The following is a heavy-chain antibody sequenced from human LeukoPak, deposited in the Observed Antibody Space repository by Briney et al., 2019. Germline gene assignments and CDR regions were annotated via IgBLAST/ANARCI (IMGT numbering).Heavy chain of an antibody. D-gene: IGHD2-2*01. CDR3: ARPQKYCSSTSCYFWFDP. J-gene: IGHJ5*02. V-gene: IGHV4-4*09. Sequence: SETLSLTCTVSGGSISSYYWSWIRQPPGKGLEWIGYIYTSGSTNYNPSLKSRVTISVRTSKNQFSLKLSSVTAADTVVYYCARPQKYCSSTSCYFWFDPWGQGTLVTVSS. CDR1: GGSISSYY. CDR2: IYTSGST.